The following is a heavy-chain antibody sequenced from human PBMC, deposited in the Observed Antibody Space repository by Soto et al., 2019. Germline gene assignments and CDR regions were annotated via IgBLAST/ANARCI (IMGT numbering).Heavy chain of an antibody. V-gene: IGHV1-2*02. CDR3: ARDDAFDI. Sequence: ASVKVSCKASGYTFTGYYIHWVLQAPGQGLEWMGWINPNGGGTNYAQKFQGRVSMTRDTSISTAFMDLSRLISDDTAIYYCARDDAFDIWGQGTLVTVSS. CDR1: GYTFTGYY. J-gene: IGHJ3*02. CDR2: INPNGGGT.